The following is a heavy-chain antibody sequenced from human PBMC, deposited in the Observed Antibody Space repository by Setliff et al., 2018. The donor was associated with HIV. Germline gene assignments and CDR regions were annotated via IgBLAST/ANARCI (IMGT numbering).Heavy chain of an antibody. Sequence: PSETLSLTCTVSGGSISSGSYYWSWIRQPAGKGLEWIGRIYTSGSTNYNPSLKSRVTISADTSKNQFSLRLDSVTAADTAVYYCARRDYNFSGTFDIWGQGTMVTVSS. J-gene: IGHJ3*02. CDR1: GGSISSGSYY. CDR2: IYTSGST. V-gene: IGHV4-61*02. D-gene: IGHD3-3*01. CDR3: ARRDYNFSGTFDI.